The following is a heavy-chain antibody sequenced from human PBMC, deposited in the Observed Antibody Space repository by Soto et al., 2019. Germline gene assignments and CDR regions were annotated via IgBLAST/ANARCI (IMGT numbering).Heavy chain of an antibody. CDR1: GGSFSGYY. J-gene: IGHJ2*01. CDR2: VNPTGST. D-gene: IGHD2-2*01. CDR3: ARGPYCSSTRCTYWYFDL. Sequence: QVQLQQWGAGLLKPSETLSLTCAVYGGSFSGYYWSWIRQPPGKGLEWIGEVNPTGSTNYNPSLKSRVTISVDTFQNHFSLNLSSVTAAETAVYYWARGPYCSSTRCTYWYFDLWGRGTLVTVSS. V-gene: IGHV4-34*01.